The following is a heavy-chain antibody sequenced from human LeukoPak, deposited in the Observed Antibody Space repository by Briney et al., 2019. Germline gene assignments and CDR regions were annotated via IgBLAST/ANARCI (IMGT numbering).Heavy chain of an antibody. CDR1: GFTFNSYA. V-gene: IGHV3-21*01. D-gene: IGHD1-1*01. Sequence: PGGSLRLSCAASGFTFNSYAMNWVRQAPGKGLEWVSSISSSSSYIYYADSVKGRFTISRDNAKNSLYLQMNSLRAEDTAVYYCARDGAEWWNWNGAFDIWGQGTMVTVSS. CDR2: ISSSSSYI. J-gene: IGHJ3*02. CDR3: ARDGAEWWNWNGAFDI.